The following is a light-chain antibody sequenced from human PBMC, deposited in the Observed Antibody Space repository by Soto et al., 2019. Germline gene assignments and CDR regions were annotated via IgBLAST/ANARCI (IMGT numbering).Light chain of an antibody. CDR1: QSISSW. Sequence: DIQMTQSPSTLSASVRDRVSITCRASQSISSWLAWYQQKPGKAPKLLIYDASSLESGVPSRFSGSGSGTEFTLTISSLQPDDFATYYCQHYNSYPLTFGGGTKVEIK. CDR3: QHYNSYPLT. J-gene: IGKJ4*01. CDR2: DAS. V-gene: IGKV1-5*01.